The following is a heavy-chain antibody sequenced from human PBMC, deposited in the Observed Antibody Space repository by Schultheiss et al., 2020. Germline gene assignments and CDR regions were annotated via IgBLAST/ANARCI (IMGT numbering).Heavy chain of an antibody. Sequence: SETLSLTCTVSGGSISSGDYYWSWIRQPPGKGLEWIGYIYYSGSTNYNPSLKSRVTISVDKSKNQFSLKLSSVTAADTAVYYCARIVRYYGSGSYRYYYYYMDVWGKGTTVTVSS. V-gene: IGHV4-61*05. D-gene: IGHD3-10*01. CDR2: IYYSGST. J-gene: IGHJ6*03. CDR3: ARIVRYYGSGSYRYYYYYMDV. CDR1: GGSISSGDYY.